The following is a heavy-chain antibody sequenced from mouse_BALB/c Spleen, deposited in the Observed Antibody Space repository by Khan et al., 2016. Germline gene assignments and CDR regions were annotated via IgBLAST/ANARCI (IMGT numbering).Heavy chain of an antibody. CDR2: IRNKPNGYTT. J-gene: IGHJ4*01. CDR3: ARDAYGNYGDFQVMNC. D-gene: IGHD2-10*02. CDR1: GLTSTDYY. V-gene: IGHV7-3*02. Sequence: EVELVESGGGLVQPGGSLRLSCTTSGLTSTDYYISWVRQPPEKALEWLGFIRNKPNGYTTVYSASVKGRFTISRDNSQSILYLQMNILIAEDSATYYSARDAYGNYGDFQVMNCWGQGTAVTVST.